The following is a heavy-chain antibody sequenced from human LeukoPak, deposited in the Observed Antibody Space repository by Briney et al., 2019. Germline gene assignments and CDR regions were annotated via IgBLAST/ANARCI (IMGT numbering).Heavy chain of an antibody. V-gene: IGHV3-23*01. J-gene: IGHJ4*02. Sequence: GGSLRLSCAASGFTFSSYSMSWVRQAPGKGLEWVSSISASPFSTYYADSVKGRFTISRDNSRNTLYLQMNTLRAEDTAVYYCAKSRADYGDLYFDYWGQGTLVTVSS. CDR2: ISASPFST. CDR1: GFTFSSYS. CDR3: AKSRADYGDLYFDY. D-gene: IGHD4-17*01.